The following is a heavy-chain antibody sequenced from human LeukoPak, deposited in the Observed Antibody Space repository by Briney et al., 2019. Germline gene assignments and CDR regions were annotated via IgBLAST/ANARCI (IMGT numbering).Heavy chain of an antibody. D-gene: IGHD5-18*01. CDR1: GGSISSGDYY. CDR2: IYYSGST. J-gene: IGHJ4*02. CDR3: ARDQLGTSSYV. Sequence: SETLSLTCTVSGGSISSGDYYWSWIRQPPGKGLEWIGYIYYSGSTYYNPSLKSRVTISVDTSKNQFSLKLSPVTAADTAVYYCARDQLGTSSYVWGQGTLVTVSS. V-gene: IGHV4-30-4*01.